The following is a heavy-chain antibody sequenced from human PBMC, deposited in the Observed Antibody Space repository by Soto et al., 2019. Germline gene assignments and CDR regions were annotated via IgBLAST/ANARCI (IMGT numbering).Heavy chain of an antibody. CDR1: GGSISSNS. Sequence: PSETLSLTCTVSGGSISSNSWSWIRQPPGRGLEWIGFIDYSGYTNYNPFLKSRVTISIDRPNNQFSLNLSSVTAADTAVHYCARLTTARAFDIWGQGTMVTVSS. CDR2: IDYSGYT. V-gene: IGHV4-59*01. D-gene: IGHD3-9*01. CDR3: ARLTTARAFDI. J-gene: IGHJ3*02.